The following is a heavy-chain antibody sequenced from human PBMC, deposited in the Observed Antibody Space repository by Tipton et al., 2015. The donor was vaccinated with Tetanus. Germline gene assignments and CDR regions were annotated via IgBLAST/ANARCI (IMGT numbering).Heavy chain of an antibody. V-gene: IGHV4-31*03. D-gene: IGHD3-16*01. CDR3: ARDQGGGRVARLNWFGP. J-gene: IGHJ5*02. CDR2: IYYSGST. CDR1: GGSISRSRYF. Sequence: TLSLTCTVSGGSISRSRYFWNWIRQRPGKGPEWIGYIYYSGSTYYNPSFKSRVSMSVDTSKNQFSLNLTSVTAADTAVYYCARDQGGGRVARLNWFGPWGQGTLVTVSS.